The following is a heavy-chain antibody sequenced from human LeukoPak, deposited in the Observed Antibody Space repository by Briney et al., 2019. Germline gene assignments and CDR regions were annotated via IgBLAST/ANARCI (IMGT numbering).Heavy chain of an antibody. CDR3: ARDREDGYNYLDY. Sequence: GSLRLSCVASGFSFSSNWMSWVRQAPWKGLEWVGNIQPDGSEEYPVDSVKGRFTISRDNARNSLFLQMNSLRVEDTAVYYCARDREDGYNYLDYWGQGTLVTVSS. D-gene: IGHD5-24*01. V-gene: IGHV3-7*01. CDR2: IQPDGSEE. CDR1: GFSFSSNW. J-gene: IGHJ4*02.